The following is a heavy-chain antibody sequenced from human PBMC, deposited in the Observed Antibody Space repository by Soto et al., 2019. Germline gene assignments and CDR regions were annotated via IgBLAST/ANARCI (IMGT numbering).Heavy chain of an antibody. J-gene: IGHJ6*02. Sequence: PSETLSLTCSVSGADINTYSWTWIRQPAGKGLEWIGRIYTSARINYNPSLKGRVTLSVDTSTNQVPLRLASVTAADTAIYYCARDREAGYNFYYGMDVWGQGTTVTVSS. CDR1: GADINTYS. V-gene: IGHV4-4*07. CDR2: IYTSARI. D-gene: IGHD6-19*01. CDR3: ARDREAGYNFYYGMDV.